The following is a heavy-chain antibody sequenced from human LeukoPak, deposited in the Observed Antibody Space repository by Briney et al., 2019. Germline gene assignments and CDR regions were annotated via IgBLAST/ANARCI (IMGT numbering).Heavy chain of an antibody. CDR2: IRYDGSNK. V-gene: IGHV3-30*02. J-gene: IGHJ4*02. D-gene: IGHD3-22*01. CDR3: AKDLRSGSGYLDY. Sequence: GGSLRLSCAASGFTFSSYGMHWVRQAPGKGLEWVAFIRYDGSNKYYADSVKGRFTISRDNSKNPLYLQMNSLRAEDTAVYYCAKDLRSGSGYLDYWGQGTLVTVSS. CDR1: GFTFSSYG.